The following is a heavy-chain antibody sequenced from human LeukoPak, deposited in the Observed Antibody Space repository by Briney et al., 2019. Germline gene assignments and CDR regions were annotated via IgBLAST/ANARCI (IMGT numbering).Heavy chain of an antibody. V-gene: IGHV1-69*06. J-gene: IGHJ6*03. CDR1: GGTFSSYA. CDR3: ARDGGLYCSGGNCYGGLDYYYYMDV. D-gene: IGHD2-15*01. Sequence: PMASVKVSCKASGGTFSSYAISWVRQAPGQGLEWMGGIIPIFGTANYAQKFQGRVTITADKSTSTAYMELSSLRSEDTAVYYCARDGGLYCSGGNCYGGLDYYYYMDVWGKGTTVTVSS. CDR2: IIPIFGTA.